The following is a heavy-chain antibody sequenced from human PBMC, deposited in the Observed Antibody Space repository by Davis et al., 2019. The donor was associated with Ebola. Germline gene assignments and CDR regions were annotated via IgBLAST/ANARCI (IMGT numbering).Heavy chain of an antibody. D-gene: IGHD3-10*01. J-gene: IGHJ2*01. Sequence: PGGSLRLSCAASGFTFSSYSMNWVRQAPGKGLEWVSSISSSSSYTNYADSVKGRFTISRDNAKNSLYLQMNSLRAEDTAVYYCARVLLWFGEFTTWYFDLWGRGTLVTVSS. CDR3: ARVLLWFGEFTTWYFDL. V-gene: IGHV3-21*01. CDR1: GFTFSSYS. CDR2: ISSSSSYT.